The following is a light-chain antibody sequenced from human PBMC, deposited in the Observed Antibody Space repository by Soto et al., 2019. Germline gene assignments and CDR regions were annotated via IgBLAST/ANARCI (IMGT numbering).Light chain of an antibody. CDR3: QSYDSSLSGSVV. V-gene: IGLV1-40*01. CDR1: ASSIAARYD. Sequence: QSVLTQPPSVSGAPGQRVTISCTGTASSIAARYDVHWYQQIPGTAPKLLISGNNNRPSGVPDRFSASKSGISASLAITGLQADDEADYYCQSYDSSLSGSVVFGGGTKLTVL. CDR2: GNN. J-gene: IGLJ2*01.